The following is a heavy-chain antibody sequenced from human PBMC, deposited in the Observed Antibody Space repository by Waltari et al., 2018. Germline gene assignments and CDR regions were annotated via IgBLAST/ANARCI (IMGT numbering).Heavy chain of an antibody. D-gene: IGHD7-27*01. CDR1: GYSISSGYY. CDR2: IYHSGST. Sequence: QVQLQESGPGLVKPSETLSLTCAVSGYSISSGYYWGWIRQPPGKGLEWIGSIYHSGSTYYNPSLKSRVTISVDTSKNQFSLKLSSETAADTAVYYCASTILTGEGSFDYWGQGTLVTVSS. V-gene: IGHV4-38-2*01. J-gene: IGHJ4*02. CDR3: ASTILTGEGSFDY.